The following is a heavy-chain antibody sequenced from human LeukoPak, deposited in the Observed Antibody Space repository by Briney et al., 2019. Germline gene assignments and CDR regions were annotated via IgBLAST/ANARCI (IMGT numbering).Heavy chain of an antibody. CDR1: GGSISSYY. Sequence: SEALSLTCTVSGGSISSYYWSWIRQPPGKGLEWIGYIYYSGSTNYNPSLKSRVTISVDTSKNQFSLKLSSVTAADTAVYYCARKGSSRNWFDPWGQGTLVTVSS. J-gene: IGHJ5*02. CDR3: ARKGSSRNWFDP. D-gene: IGHD6-13*01. CDR2: IYYSGST. V-gene: IGHV4-59*08.